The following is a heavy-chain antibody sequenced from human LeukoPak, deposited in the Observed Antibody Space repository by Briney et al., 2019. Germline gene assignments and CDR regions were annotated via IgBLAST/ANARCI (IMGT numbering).Heavy chain of an antibody. CDR2: INHSGST. D-gene: IGHD6-13*01. CDR3: ARGLAAAGHNWFDP. J-gene: IGHJ5*02. V-gene: IGHV4-34*01. Sequence: PSETQSLTCAVYGGSFSGYYWSWIRQPPGKGLEWIGEINHSGSTNYNPSLKSRVTISVDTSKNQFSLKLSSVTAADTAVYYCARGLAAAGHNWFDPWGQGTLVTVSS. CDR1: GGSFSGYY.